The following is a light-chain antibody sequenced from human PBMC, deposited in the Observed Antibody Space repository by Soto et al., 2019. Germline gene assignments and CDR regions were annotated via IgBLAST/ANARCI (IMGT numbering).Light chain of an antibody. CDR1: QSVSVNS. V-gene: IGKV3-20*01. Sequence: EIVLTQSPGTLCLSPGERATLSCRASQSVSVNSLAWYQQKGGQAPRLLIYAASTRATGVPDRFSGTGAGTDFALTISRLETDDSAVYYCQQYGGAPFTFGPGTKVDI. CDR3: QQYGGAPFT. CDR2: AAS. J-gene: IGKJ3*01.